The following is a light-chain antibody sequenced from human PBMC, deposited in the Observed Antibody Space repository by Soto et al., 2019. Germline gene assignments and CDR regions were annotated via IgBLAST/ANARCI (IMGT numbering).Light chain of an antibody. CDR2: EDY. V-gene: IGLV2-23*02. Sequence: QSALTQPASVSGSPGQSITISCTGTSSDVGRYERVSWYQRHPGKAPKLLIYEDYRRPSRISNRFSGSKSGNTASLTISGLQAEDEADYFCGSYAGSGVFVVFGGGTKLTVL. CDR1: SSDVGRYER. CDR3: GSYAGSGVFVV. J-gene: IGLJ2*01.